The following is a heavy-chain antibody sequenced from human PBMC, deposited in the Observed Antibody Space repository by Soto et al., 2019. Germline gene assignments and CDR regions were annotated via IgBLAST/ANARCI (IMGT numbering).Heavy chain of an antibody. CDR1: GGTFSSYA. Sequence: GASVKVSCKASGGTFSSYAISWVRQAPGQGLEWMGWMNPNSGNTGYAQKFQGRVTMTRNTSISTAYMELSSLRSEDTAVYYCASAYSSSWYNGMDVWGQGTTVTVS. J-gene: IGHJ6*02. D-gene: IGHD6-13*01. V-gene: IGHV1-8*02. CDR2: MNPNSGNT. CDR3: ASAYSSSWYNGMDV.